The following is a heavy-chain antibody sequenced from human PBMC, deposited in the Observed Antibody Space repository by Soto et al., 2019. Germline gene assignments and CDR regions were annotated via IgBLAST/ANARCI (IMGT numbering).Heavy chain of an antibody. CDR3: ARRCFDTTGSLWYFDY. Sequence: GESLKISCKGSGYSFTSYWIGWVRQMPGKGLEWMGIIFPGDSDTRYSPSFQGQVTISADKSITTAYLQWSSLKASDTAIYYCARRCFDTTGSLWYFDYWGQGTPVTVSS. D-gene: IGHD3-22*01. J-gene: IGHJ4*02. V-gene: IGHV5-51*01. CDR1: GYSFTSYW. CDR2: IFPGDSDT.